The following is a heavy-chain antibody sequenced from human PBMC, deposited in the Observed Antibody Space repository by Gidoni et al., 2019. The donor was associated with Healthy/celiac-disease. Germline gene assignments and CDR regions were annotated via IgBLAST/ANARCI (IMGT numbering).Heavy chain of an antibody. CDR2: INHSGST. V-gene: IGHV4-34*01. J-gene: IGHJ4*02. CDR3: ARGGPGCSGGSCYSSLFDY. Sequence: QVQLQQWGAGLLKPSETLSLTCAVYGGSFSGSYWSWLRQPQGKGLEWMGEINHSGSTNYNPSLKSRVTISVDTSKNQFSLKLSSVTAADTAVYYCARGGPGCSGGSCYSSLFDYWGQGTLVTVSS. D-gene: IGHD2-15*01. CDR1: GGSFSGSY.